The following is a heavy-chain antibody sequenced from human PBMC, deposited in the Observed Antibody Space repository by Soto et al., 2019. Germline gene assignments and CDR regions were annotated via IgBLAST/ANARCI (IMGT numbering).Heavy chain of an antibody. D-gene: IGHD3-10*01. V-gene: IGHV3-23*01. Sequence: GGSLRLSCAASGFTFSSYAMSWVRQAPGKGLEWVSTISGSGGSTYYADSVKGRFTISRDNSKNTLYLQMNSLRAEDTAVYYCAKATLWFGELSVLDYWGQGTLVTVSS. CDR2: ISGSGGST. J-gene: IGHJ4*02. CDR3: AKATLWFGELSVLDY. CDR1: GFTFSSYA.